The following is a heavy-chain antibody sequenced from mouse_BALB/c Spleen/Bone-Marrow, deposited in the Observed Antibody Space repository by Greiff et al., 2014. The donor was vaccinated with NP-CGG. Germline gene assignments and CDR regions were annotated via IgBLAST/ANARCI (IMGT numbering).Heavy chain of an antibody. CDR1: GYTFTSYW. CDR2: IFPGTVTP. CDR3: ARRGYGYLDY. J-gene: IGHJ2*01. V-gene: IGHV1S132*01. D-gene: IGHD2-10*02. Sequence: VQLQQSGAELVKPGASVKLSCKTSGYTFTSYWIQWVKQRPGQGLGWIGEIFPGTVTPYYNEKFKGKATLTIDTSSSTASKQLSSLTSEDSAVYFCARRGYGYLDYWGQGTTLTVSS.